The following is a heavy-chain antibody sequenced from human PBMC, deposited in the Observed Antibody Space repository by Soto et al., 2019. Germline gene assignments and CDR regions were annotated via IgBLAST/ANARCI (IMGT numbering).Heavy chain of an antibody. D-gene: IGHD2-15*01. CDR2: IYYSGSS. Sequence: SETLSLTCTVSGGSISSSSYYWGWIRQPPGKGLEWIGSIYYSGSSYYNPSLKSRVTISVDTSKNQFSLKLNSVTAADTAVYYCARPDPLVGYCSGGSCDYGFDYWGQGTLVTVSS. CDR1: GGSISSSSYY. CDR3: ARPDPLVGYCSGGSCDYGFDY. J-gene: IGHJ4*02. V-gene: IGHV4-39*01.